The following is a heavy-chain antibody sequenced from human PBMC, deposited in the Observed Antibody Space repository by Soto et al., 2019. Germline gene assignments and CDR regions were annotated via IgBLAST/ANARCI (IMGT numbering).Heavy chain of an antibody. V-gene: IGHV4-61*01. J-gene: IGHJ6*02. Sequence: SETLSLTCTVSGGSVSSGSYYWSWIRQPPGKGLEWIGYIYYSGSTNYNPSLKSRVTISVDTSKNQFSLKLSSVTAADTAVYYCASYYDFWSGYYGFWGQGTTVTVSS. D-gene: IGHD3-3*01. CDR3: ASYYDFWSGYYGF. CDR1: GGSVSSGSYY. CDR2: IYYSGST.